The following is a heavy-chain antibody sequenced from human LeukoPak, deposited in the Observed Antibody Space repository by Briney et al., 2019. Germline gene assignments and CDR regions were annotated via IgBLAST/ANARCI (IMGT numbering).Heavy chain of an antibody. CDR3: AKSNGYGLVDI. V-gene: IGHV4-34*01. Sequence: PSETLSLTCAVYGGSFSAHYWNWIRQPPGKGLEWIGEINHSGSTNYNPSLKSRVTISVDMSKNQFSLKLSSVTAADTAVYYCAKSNGYGLVDIWGQGTMVTVSS. CDR1: GGSFSAHY. CDR2: INHSGST. J-gene: IGHJ3*02. D-gene: IGHD3-10*01.